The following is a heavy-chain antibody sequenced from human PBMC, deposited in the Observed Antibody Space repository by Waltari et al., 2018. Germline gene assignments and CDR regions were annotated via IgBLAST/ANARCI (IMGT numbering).Heavy chain of an antibody. CDR3: ATMGVGRFDY. V-gene: IGHV3-7*02. CDR1: GFPFGRSW. D-gene: IGHD2-8*01. J-gene: IGHJ4*02. Sequence: EVQLVESGGGLVQPGGSLRLSCAASGFPFGRSWMGWVGQAPGKGVGWGAKIKEDGSEKEYVDSVKGRFTISRDNAKNSLYLQMDSLRAEDTAVYYCATMGVGRFDYWGQGTLVTVSS. CDR2: IKEDGSEK.